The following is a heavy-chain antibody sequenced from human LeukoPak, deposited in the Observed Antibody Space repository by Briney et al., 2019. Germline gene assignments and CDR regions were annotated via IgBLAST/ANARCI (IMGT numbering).Heavy chain of an antibody. J-gene: IGHJ4*02. V-gene: IGHV3-48*04. CDR2: ISSSSSTI. Sequence: GGSLRLSCAASGFTFSSYSMNWVRQAPGKGLEWVSYISSSSSTIYYADSVKGRFTISRDNAKNSLYLQMNSLRAEDTAVYYCARVGKIAAAGYYFDYWGQGTLVTVSS. CDR1: GFTFSSYS. D-gene: IGHD6-13*01. CDR3: ARVGKIAAAGYYFDY.